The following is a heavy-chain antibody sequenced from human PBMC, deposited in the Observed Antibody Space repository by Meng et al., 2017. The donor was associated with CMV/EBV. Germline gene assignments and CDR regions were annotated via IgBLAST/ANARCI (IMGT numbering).Heavy chain of an antibody. Sequence: GESLKISCAASGFTFSSYSMNWVRQAPGKGLEWVSSISSSSSYIYYADSVKGRFTISRDNAKNSLYLQMNSLRAEDTAVYYCARAIGVVIKIERSSLYYFDYWGQGTLVTVSS. CDR2: ISSSSSYI. J-gene: IGHJ4*02. CDR1: GFTFSSYS. D-gene: IGHD3-3*01. CDR3: ARAIGVVIKIERSSLYYFDY. V-gene: IGHV3-21*01.